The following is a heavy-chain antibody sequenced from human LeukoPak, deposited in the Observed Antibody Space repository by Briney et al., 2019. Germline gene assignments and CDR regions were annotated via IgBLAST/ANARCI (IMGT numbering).Heavy chain of an antibody. D-gene: IGHD2-2*01. J-gene: IGHJ4*02. Sequence: GGSLRLSCAASGFTFSSYSMNWVRQAPGKGLEWVSAISGSGGSTYCADSVKGRFTISRDNSKNTLYLQMNSLRAEDTAVYYCAKDIVVVPAASSGWDYFDYWGQGTLVTVSS. CDR1: GFTFSSYS. CDR2: ISGSGGST. CDR3: AKDIVVVPAASSGWDYFDY. V-gene: IGHV3-23*01.